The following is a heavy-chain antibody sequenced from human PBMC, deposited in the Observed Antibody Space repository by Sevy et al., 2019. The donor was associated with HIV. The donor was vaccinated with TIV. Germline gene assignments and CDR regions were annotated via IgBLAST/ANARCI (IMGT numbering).Heavy chain of an antibody. CDR1: GDSITSLY. J-gene: IGHJ5*02. CDR3: AGENAWGRGYS. D-gene: IGHD6-25*01. V-gene: IGHV4-59*08. CDR2: IYYNGHI. Sequence: SETLSLTCTVSGDSITSLYWNWIRQPPGKGLEWIANIYYNGHINYNPSLKSRVTLSLDTSKNQFSLRLSSVSAADTAMYYCAGENAWGRGYSWGQGTLFTVSS.